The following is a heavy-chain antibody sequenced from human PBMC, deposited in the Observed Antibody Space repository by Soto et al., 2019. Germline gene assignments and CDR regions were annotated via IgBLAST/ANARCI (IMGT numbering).Heavy chain of an antibody. V-gene: IGHV1-3*01. Sequence: ASVKVSCKASGYTFTSYAMHWVRQAPGQRLEWMGWINAGNGNTKYSQKFQGRVTITRDTSASTAYMELSSLRSEDTAVYYCARVKSYAPPWQSGSHLRRDWFDPWGQGTLVTVSS. D-gene: IGHD1-26*01. CDR1: GYTFTSYA. CDR3: ARVKSYAPPWQSGSHLRRDWFDP. CDR2: INAGNGNT. J-gene: IGHJ5*02.